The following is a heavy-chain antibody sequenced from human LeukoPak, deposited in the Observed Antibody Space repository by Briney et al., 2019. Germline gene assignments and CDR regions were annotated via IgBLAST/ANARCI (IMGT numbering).Heavy chain of an antibody. D-gene: IGHD2-21*02. CDR3: AREPEHCGGDCGFDY. Sequence: ASVKVSCKASGYTFTSYDINWVRQAPGQGLEWMGIINPSGGSTSYAQKFQGRVTMTRDTSTSTVYMELSSLRSEDTAVYYCAREPEHCGGDCGFDYWGQGTLVTVSS. V-gene: IGHV1-46*01. CDR1: GYTFTSYD. J-gene: IGHJ4*02. CDR2: INPSGGST.